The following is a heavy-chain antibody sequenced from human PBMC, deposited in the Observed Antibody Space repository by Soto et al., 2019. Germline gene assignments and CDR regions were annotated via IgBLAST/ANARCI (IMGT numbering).Heavy chain of an antibody. J-gene: IGHJ6*02. Sequence: SETLSLTCAVYGGSFIGYYWIFIRQPPVKWLEWIGEINHSGSTNYNPSLKSRVTISVDTSKNQFSLKLSSVTAADTAVYYCARGDSSWYLYYYYYGMDVWGQGTTVTVSS. V-gene: IGHV4-34*01. CDR3: ARGDSSWYLYYYYYGMDV. CDR1: GGSFIGYY. D-gene: IGHD6-13*01. CDR2: INHSGST.